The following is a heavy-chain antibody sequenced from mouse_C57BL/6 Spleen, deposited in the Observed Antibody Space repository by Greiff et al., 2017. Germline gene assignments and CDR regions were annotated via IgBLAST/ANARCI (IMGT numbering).Heavy chain of an antibody. CDR1: GYTFTSYW. CDR2: IDPSDSYT. Sequence: QVQLQQPGAELVMPGASVKLSCKASGYTFTSYWMHWVKQRPGQGLEWIGEIDPSDSYTTYNQKFKGKSTLTVDKSSSTAYMQLSSLTSEDSAVYYCARYRDYAMDYWGQGTSVTVSS. J-gene: IGHJ4*01. V-gene: IGHV1-69*01. CDR3: ARYRDYAMDY.